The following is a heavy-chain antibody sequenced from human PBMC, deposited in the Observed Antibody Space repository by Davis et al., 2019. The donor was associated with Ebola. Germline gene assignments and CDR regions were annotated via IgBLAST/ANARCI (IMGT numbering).Heavy chain of an antibody. D-gene: IGHD5-24*01. J-gene: IGHJ4*02. CDR3: AKDIWRMAQGIDY. Sequence: PGGSLRLSCAASRFTFSTSGMHWVRQAPGKGLEWVAVISYDGSNKYYADSVKGRFTISRDNPKNTLYLQMNSLRAEDTSVYYCAKDIWRMAQGIDYWGQGTLVTVSS. CDR1: RFTFSTSG. CDR2: ISYDGSNK. V-gene: IGHV3-30*18.